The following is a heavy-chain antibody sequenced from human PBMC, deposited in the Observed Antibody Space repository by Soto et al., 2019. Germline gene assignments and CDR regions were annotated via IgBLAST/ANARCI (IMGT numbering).Heavy chain of an antibody. J-gene: IGHJ4*01. CDR3: ARGHLPGGNTFNYDY. D-gene: IGHD2-15*01. CDR2: ISHSGSGT. CDR1: GGSFSGNY. V-gene: IGHV4-34*01. Sequence: QVQLQQWGAGLLKPSETLSLTCTVYGGSFSGNYWSWIRQPPGMGLEWIGEISHSGSGTNYNPSLKSRVTISVDTSKNQFSLKLSSVTAADKAIYYCARGHLPGGNTFNYDYWGHGTLVTVSS.